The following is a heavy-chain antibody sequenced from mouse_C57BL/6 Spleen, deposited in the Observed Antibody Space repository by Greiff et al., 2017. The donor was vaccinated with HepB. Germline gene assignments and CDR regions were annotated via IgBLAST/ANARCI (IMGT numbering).Heavy chain of an antibody. CDR3: AIDSSGVGAMDY. D-gene: IGHD3-2*02. V-gene: IGHV1-55*01. Sequence: QVQLQQPGAELVKPGASVKMSCKASGYTFTSYWITWVKQRPGQGLEWIGDIYPGSGSTNYNVKFKSKATLTVDTSSSTAYMQLSSLTSEDSAVYYCAIDSSGVGAMDYWGQGTSVTVSS. CDR1: GYTFTSYW. J-gene: IGHJ4*01. CDR2: IYPGSGST.